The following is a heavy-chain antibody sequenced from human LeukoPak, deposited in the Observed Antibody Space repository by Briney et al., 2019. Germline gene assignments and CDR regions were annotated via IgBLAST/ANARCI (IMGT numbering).Heavy chain of an antibody. Sequence: SETLSLTCTVSGGSISSYYWSWIRQPAGKGLEWIGRIYTSGSTNYNPSPKSRVTMSVDTSKNQFSLKLSSVTAADTAVYYCAREVRAYSSSWYVFDYWGQGTLVTVSS. CDR2: IYTSGST. CDR3: AREVRAYSSSWYVFDY. J-gene: IGHJ4*02. V-gene: IGHV4-4*07. D-gene: IGHD6-13*01. CDR1: GGSISSYY.